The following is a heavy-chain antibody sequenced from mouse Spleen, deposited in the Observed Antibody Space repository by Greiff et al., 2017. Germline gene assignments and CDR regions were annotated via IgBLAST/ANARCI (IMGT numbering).Heavy chain of an antibody. D-gene: IGHD2-14*01. V-gene: IGHV1S137*01. J-gene: IGHJ2*01. CDR3: GRGVLDFDY. CDR2: ISTYNGDT. Sequence: QVQLQQSGAELVRPGVSVKISCKGSGYTFTDYAMHWVKQSHAKSLEWIGVISTYNGDTFYNQKFKGKATLTVDKSSSTAHMELLSLTSEDSAVYYCGRGVLDFDYWGQGTTLTVSS. CDR1: GYTFTDYA.